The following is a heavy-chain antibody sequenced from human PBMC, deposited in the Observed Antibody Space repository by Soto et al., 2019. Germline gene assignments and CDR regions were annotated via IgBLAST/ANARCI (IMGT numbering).Heavy chain of an antibody. V-gene: IGHV3-30*18. CDR3: AKEEYSSSSFDIFFDY. CDR2: ISYDGSNK. D-gene: IGHD6-6*01. Sequence: TGGSLRLSCAASGFTFSSYVMSWVRQAPGKGLEWVAVISYDGSNKYYADSVKGRFTISRDNSKNTLYLQMNSLRAEDTAVYYCAKEEYSSSSFDIFFDYWGQGTLVTVSS. CDR1: GFTFSSYV. J-gene: IGHJ4*02.